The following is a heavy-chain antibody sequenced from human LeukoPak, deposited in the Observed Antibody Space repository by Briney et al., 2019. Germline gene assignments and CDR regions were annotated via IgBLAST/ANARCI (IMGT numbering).Heavy chain of an antibody. J-gene: IGHJ4*02. CDR1: GFSLSKVW. D-gene: IGHD4-17*01. V-gene: IGHV3-15*01. Sequence: GGSLRLSCAASGFSLSKVWMSWVRQAPGQGLEWVGHIKTKTDGGTTEYVAPVRGRFTISRDDSGDTLYLQMNSLKIEDTAVYYCTTVDFGDPTPAASSDYWGQGTLVTVSS. CDR3: TTVDFGDPTPAASSDY. CDR2: IKTKTDGGTT.